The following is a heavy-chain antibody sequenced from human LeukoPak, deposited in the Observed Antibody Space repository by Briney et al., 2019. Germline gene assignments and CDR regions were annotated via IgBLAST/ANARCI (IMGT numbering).Heavy chain of an antibody. V-gene: IGHV3-21*01. CDR3: ARDRGLLWFGELYDP. J-gene: IGHJ5*02. D-gene: IGHD3-10*01. Sequence: AGGSLRLSCAASGFTFSSYSMNWVRQAPGKGLEWVSSISSSSSYIYYADPVKGRFTISRDNAKNSLYLQMNSLRAEDTAVYYCARDRGLLWFGELYDPWGQGTLVTVSS. CDR2: ISSSSSYI. CDR1: GFTFSSYS.